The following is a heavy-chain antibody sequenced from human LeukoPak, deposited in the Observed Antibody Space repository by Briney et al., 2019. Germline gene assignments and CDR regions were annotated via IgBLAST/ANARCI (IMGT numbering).Heavy chain of an antibody. D-gene: IGHD6-19*01. CDR1: GDSISSGDYY. V-gene: IGHV4-30-4*08. J-gene: IGHJ4*02. CDR3: ARSTVAFDY. CDR2: MYYSGST. Sequence: PSETLSLTCTVSGDSISSGDYYWSWIRQPPGKGLEWIGYMYYSGSTYYNPSLKSRVTISVDTSKNQFFLKLSSVTAADTAVYYCARSTVAFDYWGQGTLVTVSS.